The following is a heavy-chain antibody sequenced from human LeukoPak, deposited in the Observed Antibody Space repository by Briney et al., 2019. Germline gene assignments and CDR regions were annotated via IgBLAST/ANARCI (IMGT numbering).Heavy chain of an antibody. CDR3: ARDYMVTFDY. CDR2: IKEDGSEK. V-gene: IGHV3-7*05. CDR1: GLTFSSYW. D-gene: IGHD5-18*01. J-gene: IGHJ4*02. Sequence: GESLRLSCAASGLTFSSYWMSWVRQAPGKGLEWVANIKEDGSEKHYVDSVKGRFTISRDNAKNSLYLQMNSLRAEDTAVYYCARDYMVTFDYWGQGTLVTVSS.